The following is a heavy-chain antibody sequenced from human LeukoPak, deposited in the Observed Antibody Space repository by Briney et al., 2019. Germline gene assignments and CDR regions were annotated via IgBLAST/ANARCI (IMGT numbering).Heavy chain of an antibody. Sequence: GGSLRLSCAASGFTFSSYWMSWVRQAPGKGREWVANIKQDGSEKYYVDSVKGRFTISRDNAKNSLYLQMNSLRAEDTAVYYCARATYYYDSSGYYYVDWGQGTLVTVSS. CDR1: GFTFSSYW. V-gene: IGHV3-7*01. J-gene: IGHJ4*02. CDR3: ARATYYYDSSGYYYVD. CDR2: IKQDGSEK. D-gene: IGHD3-22*01.